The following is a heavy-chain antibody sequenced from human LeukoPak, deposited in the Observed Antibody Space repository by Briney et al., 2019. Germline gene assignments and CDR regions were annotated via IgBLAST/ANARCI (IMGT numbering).Heavy chain of an antibody. CDR2: ISSSGSTI. D-gene: IGHD3-9*01. V-gene: IGHV3-11*01. CDR1: GFTFSDYY. CDR3: AREYDILTGYHNGFDYYYGMDV. J-gene: IGHJ6*02. Sequence: GGSLRLSCAASGFTFSDYYMSWIRQAPGKGLEWVSYISSSGSTIYYADSVKGRFTISRDNAKNSLYLQMNSLRAEDTAVYYCAREYDILTGYHNGFDYYYGMDVWGQGTTVTVSS.